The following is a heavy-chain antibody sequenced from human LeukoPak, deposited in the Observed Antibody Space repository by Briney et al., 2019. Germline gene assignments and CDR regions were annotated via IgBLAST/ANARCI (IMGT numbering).Heavy chain of an antibody. D-gene: IGHD1-26*01. CDR2: IYTSGST. CDR1: GGSVSSYY. CDR3: ARHHSGSYYGFDY. Sequence: SETLSLTCTVSGGSVSSYYWSWIRQPPGKGLEWIGYIYTSGSTNYNPSLKSRVTISVDTSKNKFSLKLSSVTAADTAVYYCARHHSGSYYGFDYWGQGTLVTVSS. V-gene: IGHV4-4*09. J-gene: IGHJ4*02.